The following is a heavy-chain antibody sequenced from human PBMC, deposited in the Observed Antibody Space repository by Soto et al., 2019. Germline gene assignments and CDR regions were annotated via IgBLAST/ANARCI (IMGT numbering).Heavy chain of an antibody. CDR2: ISVTPGIT. J-gene: IGHJ4*02. Sequence: EMQLLASGGGLVQPGGSLRLSCAASGFTMSTYSVTWVRQAPGKGLEWVSGISVTPGITFYADSVKGRFTISRDSSKNAVYLQMNSLRAEDTAMYFCSKWSGYGDLWGQGTLVTVSS. CDR1: GFTMSTYS. CDR3: SKWSGYGDL. D-gene: IGHD5-12*01. V-gene: IGHV3-23*01.